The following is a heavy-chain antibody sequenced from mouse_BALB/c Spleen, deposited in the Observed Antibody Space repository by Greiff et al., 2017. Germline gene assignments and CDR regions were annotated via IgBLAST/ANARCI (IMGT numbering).Heavy chain of an antibody. CDR3: ARDRGDY. CDR1: GFTFSSYA. CDR2: ISSGGSYT. D-gene: IGHD3-1*01. Sequence: EVQRVESGGGLVKPGGSLKLSCAASGFTFSSYAMSWVRQSPEKRLEWVAEISSGGSYTYYPDTVTGRFTISRDNAKNTLYLEMSSLRSEDTAMYYCARDRGDYWGQGTSVTVSS. J-gene: IGHJ4*01. V-gene: IGHV5-9-4*01.